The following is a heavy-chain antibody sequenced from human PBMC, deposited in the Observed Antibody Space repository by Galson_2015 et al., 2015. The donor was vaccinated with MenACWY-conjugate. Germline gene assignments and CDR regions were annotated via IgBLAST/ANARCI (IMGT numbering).Heavy chain of an antibody. D-gene: IGHD2-2*01. Sequence: SLRLSCAASGFTFSSYTMNWVRQAPGKGLEWVSSISSSSTYIYYADSVKGRFTISRDHANNSLYLQMNNLRSDDTALYYCARDLSYQPLLHFSEPPRGAFDIWGQGTMVTVAS. J-gene: IGHJ3*02. V-gene: IGHV3-21*01. CDR3: ARDLSYQPLLHFSEPPRGAFDI. CDR1: GFTFSSYT. CDR2: ISSSSTYI.